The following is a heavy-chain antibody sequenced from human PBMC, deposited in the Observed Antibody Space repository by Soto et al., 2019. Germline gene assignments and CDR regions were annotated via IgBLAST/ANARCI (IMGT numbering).Heavy chain of an antibody. Sequence: GRSLRLSCGVAWVTFSKAWMSWVRQAPGKGLEWVARLKSKTDGGTTDYAAPVKGRFTISRDDSKNTLYLQMNSLKTEDTAVYYCTTEGVITFGGVIAHYYYYYYMDVWGKGTTVTVSS. CDR1: WVTFSKAW. CDR2: LKSKTDGGTT. V-gene: IGHV3-15*01. D-gene: IGHD3-16*02. CDR3: TTEGVITFGGVIAHYYYYYYMDV. J-gene: IGHJ6*03.